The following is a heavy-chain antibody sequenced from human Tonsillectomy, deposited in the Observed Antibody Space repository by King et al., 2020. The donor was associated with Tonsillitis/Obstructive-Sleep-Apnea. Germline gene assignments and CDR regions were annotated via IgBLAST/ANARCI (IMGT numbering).Heavy chain of an antibody. V-gene: IGHV3-13*01. Sequence: QLVQSGGGLVQPGGSLRLSCAASGLTFSSYDMHWVRQATGKGLEWVSAIGTAGDTYYPGSVKGRFTISRENAKNSLYLQMNSLRAGDTAVYYCARGGVMLSPVDYWGQGTLVTVSS. CDR3: ARGGVMLSPVDY. CDR1: GLTFSSYD. D-gene: IGHD2-8*01. J-gene: IGHJ4*02. CDR2: IGTAGDT.